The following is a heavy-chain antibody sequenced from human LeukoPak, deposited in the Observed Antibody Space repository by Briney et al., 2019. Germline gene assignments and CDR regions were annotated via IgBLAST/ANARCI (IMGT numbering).Heavy chain of an antibody. Sequence: GGSLRLSRASSGFTFSSYEMNWVRQAPGKGLEWVSYISSSGSTIYYADSVKGRFTISRDNAKNSLYLQMNSLRAEDTAVYYCARDNYDSSGCCRRDAFDIWGQGTMVTVSS. J-gene: IGHJ3*02. CDR3: ARDNYDSSGCCRRDAFDI. D-gene: IGHD3-22*01. V-gene: IGHV3-48*03. CDR2: ISSSGSTI. CDR1: GFTFSSYE.